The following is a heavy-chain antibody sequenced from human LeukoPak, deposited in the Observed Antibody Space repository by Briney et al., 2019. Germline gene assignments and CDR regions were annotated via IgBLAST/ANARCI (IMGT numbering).Heavy chain of an antibody. CDR2: IIPIFGTA. CDR3: ARDPHEFSSGWSHFEY. CDR1: GGTFSSYA. V-gene: IGHV1-69*05. J-gene: IGHJ4*02. D-gene: IGHD6-19*01. Sequence: GASVKVSCKASGGTFSSYAISWVRQAPGQGLEWMGGIIPIFGTANYAQKLQGRVTMTTDTSTSTAYMELRSLRSDDTAVYYCARDPHEFSSGWSHFEYWGQGTLVTVSS.